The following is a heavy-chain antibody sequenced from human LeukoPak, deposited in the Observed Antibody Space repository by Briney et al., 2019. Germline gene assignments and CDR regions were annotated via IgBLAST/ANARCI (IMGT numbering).Heavy chain of an antibody. D-gene: IGHD6-19*01. CDR3: AREYSSGWYYYYMDV. J-gene: IGHJ6*03. Sequence: GGSLRLSCAASGFTFSSYSMNWVRQAPGKGLEWVSYISSSGSTIYYADSVKGRFTISRDNAKNSLYLQMNSLRAEDTAVYYCAREYSSGWYYYYMDVWGKGTTVTISS. CDR2: ISSSGSTI. CDR1: GFTFSSYS. V-gene: IGHV3-48*04.